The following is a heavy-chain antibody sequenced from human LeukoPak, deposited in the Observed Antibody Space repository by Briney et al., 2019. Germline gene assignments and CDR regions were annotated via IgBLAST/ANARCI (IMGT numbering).Heavy chain of an antibody. CDR2: ISAYNGNT. CDR3: AREDYYDSGSNDY. Sequence: ASVKVSCKASGYTFTSYGISWVRQAPGQGLEWMGWISAYNGNTNYAQKLQGRVTMTTDTSTSTAYTELSRLRSDDTAVYFCAREDYYDSGSNDYWGQGTLVTVSS. CDR1: GYTFTSYG. J-gene: IGHJ4*02. V-gene: IGHV1-18*01. D-gene: IGHD3-22*01.